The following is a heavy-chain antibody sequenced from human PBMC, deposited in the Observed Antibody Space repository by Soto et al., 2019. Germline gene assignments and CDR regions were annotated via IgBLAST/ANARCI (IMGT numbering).Heavy chain of an antibody. Sequence: QVQLVESGGGVVQPGRSLRLSCAASGFTFSNYGMHWVRQAPGKGLEWVAVIWYDGSNKYYADSVKGRFTISRDNSKIPLYLHMNSLRAEDTAVYYCASGYCSGAICYSFDYWGQGTLVTVSS. V-gene: IGHV3-33*01. J-gene: IGHJ4*02. CDR1: GFTFSNYG. D-gene: IGHD2-15*01. CDR3: ASGYCSGAICYSFDY. CDR2: IWYDGSNK.